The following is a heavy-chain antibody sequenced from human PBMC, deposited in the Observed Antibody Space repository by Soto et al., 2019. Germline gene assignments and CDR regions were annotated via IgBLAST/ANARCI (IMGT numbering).Heavy chain of an antibody. V-gene: IGHV1-69*01. CDR1: GGTFSSYA. J-gene: IGHJ3*02. Sequence: QVQLVQSGAEVKKPGSSVKVSCKASGGTFSSYAISWVRQAPGQGLEWMGGIIPIFGTANYAQKVQGRVTITADESTSTAYMELSSLRSEDTAVYYCARVLKGYYDSSGYAFDIWGQWTMVTVSS. D-gene: IGHD3-22*01. CDR3: ARVLKGYYDSSGYAFDI. CDR2: IIPIFGTA.